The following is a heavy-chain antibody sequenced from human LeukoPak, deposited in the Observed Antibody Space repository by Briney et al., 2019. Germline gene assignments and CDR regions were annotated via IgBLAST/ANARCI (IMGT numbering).Heavy chain of an antibody. D-gene: IGHD3-9*01. CDR2: IYYSGST. CDR1: GGSISSGGYY. Sequence: SETLSLTCTVSGGSISSGGYYWSWIRQHPGKGLEWIGYIYYSGSTYYNPSLKSRVTISIDTSKNQFSLKLSSVTAADTAVYYCARDSRYDILTRHYYYGMDVWGQGTTVTVSS. J-gene: IGHJ6*02. V-gene: IGHV4-31*03. CDR3: ARDSRYDILTRHYYYGMDV.